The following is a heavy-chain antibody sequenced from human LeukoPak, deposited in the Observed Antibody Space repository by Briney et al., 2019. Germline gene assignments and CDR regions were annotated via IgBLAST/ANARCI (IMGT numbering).Heavy chain of an antibody. CDR1: GSISSYY. CDR3: ARHGSGWSFDY. D-gene: IGHD6-19*01. Sequence: PSETLSLTCTVSGSISSYYWSWIRPPPGKGLEWIGYIYDSGSTNYNPSLKSRVTMSIDTSENQFSLNLSSVTAADTAVYYCARHGSGWSFDYWGQGTLVTVSS. V-gene: IGHV4-59*01. J-gene: IGHJ4*02. CDR2: IYDSGST.